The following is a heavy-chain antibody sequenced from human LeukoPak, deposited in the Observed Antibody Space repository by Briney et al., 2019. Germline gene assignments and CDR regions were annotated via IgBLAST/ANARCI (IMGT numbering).Heavy chain of an antibody. V-gene: IGHV5-51*01. CDR2: IYPGDSDT. Sequence: GESLKISCNASGHSFVRHWIGWVRQMPGKGLEWMGLIYPGDSDTRYSPSFQGQVTLSVDKFFNTAYLEWSSLKTSDTAIYFCARRMAYNYELSTGGAFDMWGQGTMVTVSS. J-gene: IGHJ3*02. CDR1: GHSFVRHW. CDR3: ARRMAYNYELSTGGAFDM. D-gene: IGHD3-9*01.